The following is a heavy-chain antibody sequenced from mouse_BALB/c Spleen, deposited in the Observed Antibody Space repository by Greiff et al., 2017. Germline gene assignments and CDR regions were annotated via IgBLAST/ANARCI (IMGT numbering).Heavy chain of an antibody. D-gene: IGHD1-1*01. V-gene: IGHV5-6*01. CDR3: ARRTTVVGYAMDY. CDR1: GFTFSSYG. Sequence: EVMLVESGGDLVKPGGSLKLSCAASGFTFSSYGMSWVRQTPDKRLEWVATISSGGSYTYYPDSVKGRFTISRDNAKNTLYLQMSSLKSEDTAMYYCARRTTVVGYAMDYWGQGTSVTVSS. CDR2: ISSGGSYT. J-gene: IGHJ4*01.